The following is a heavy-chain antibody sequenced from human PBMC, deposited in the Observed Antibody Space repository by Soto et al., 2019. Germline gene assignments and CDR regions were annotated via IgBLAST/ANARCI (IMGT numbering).Heavy chain of an antibody. CDR2: MYYSGST. D-gene: IGHD3-16*01. Sequence: QLQLQESGPGLVKPSETLSLTSTVSGDSISSSNYYWGWIRQPPGKGLEWIVSMYYSGSTFYNSSLKSRVTISVDTSKNQFSLKVSSVTAADTAVYYCARHGAWAPLDYWGQGTLVTVSS. V-gene: IGHV4-39*01. CDR3: ARHGAWAPLDY. CDR1: GDSISSSNYY. J-gene: IGHJ4*02.